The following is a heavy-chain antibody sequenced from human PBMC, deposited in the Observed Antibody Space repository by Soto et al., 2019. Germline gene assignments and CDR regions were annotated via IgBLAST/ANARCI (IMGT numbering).Heavy chain of an antibody. Sequence: PSETLSLTCTASNDSIRSGTYYWAWIRQPPGRGLEWIGSLSYLGTTDYNPSLKSRVTISKDASKNQFSLKLNSVTAADTAVYYCARVGSSGWSPDYWGQGTLVTVSS. J-gene: IGHJ4*02. CDR2: LSYLGTT. D-gene: IGHD6-19*01. CDR3: ARVGSSGWSPDY. V-gene: IGHV4-39*07. CDR1: NDSIRSGTYY.